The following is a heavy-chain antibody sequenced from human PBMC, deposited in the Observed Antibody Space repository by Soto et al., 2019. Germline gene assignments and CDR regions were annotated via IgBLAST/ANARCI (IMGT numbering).Heavy chain of an antibody. D-gene: IGHD2-15*01. CDR2: INHSGST. J-gene: IGHJ5*02. Sequence: SETLSLTCAVYGGSFSSYYWSWIRQPPGKGLEWIGEINHSGSTNYNPSLKSRVTISVDTSRNQFSLKLSSVTAADTAVYYCARSRIRYCSGGSCYSRWFDPWGQGTLVTVSS. V-gene: IGHV4-34*01. CDR3: ARSRIRYCSGGSCYSRWFDP. CDR1: GGSFSSYY.